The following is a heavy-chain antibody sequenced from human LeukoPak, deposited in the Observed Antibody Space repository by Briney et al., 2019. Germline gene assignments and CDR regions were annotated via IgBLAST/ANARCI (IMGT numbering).Heavy chain of an antibody. CDR2: IYSGGST. J-gene: IGHJ4*02. CDR1: GFTVSSNY. Sequence: GGSLRLSCAASGFTVSSNYMSWVRQAPGKGLEWVSVIYSGGSTYYADSVKGRFTISRDNAKNSLYLQMNSLRAEDTALYYCASSYCGGDCSGPFDYWGQGTLVTVSS. V-gene: IGHV3-53*01. D-gene: IGHD2-21*02. CDR3: ASSYCGGDCSGPFDY.